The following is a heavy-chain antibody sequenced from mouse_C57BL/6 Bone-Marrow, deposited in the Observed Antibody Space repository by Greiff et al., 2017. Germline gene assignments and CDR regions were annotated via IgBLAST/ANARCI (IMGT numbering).Heavy chain of an antibody. D-gene: IGHD1-3*01. CDR1: GYTFTSYW. Sequence: QVQLQQPGAELVKPGASVKVSCKASGYTFTSYWMHWVKQRPGQGLEWIGRIHPSDSDTNYNQKFKGKATVTVDKSSSTAYMQLSSLTSEDSAVYYCAILYISTWFAYWGQGTLVTVSA. CDR3: AILYISTWFAY. CDR2: IHPSDSDT. J-gene: IGHJ3*01. V-gene: IGHV1-74*01.